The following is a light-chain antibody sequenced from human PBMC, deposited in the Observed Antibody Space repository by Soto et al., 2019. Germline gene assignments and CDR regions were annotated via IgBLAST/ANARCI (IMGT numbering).Light chain of an antibody. CDR3: QQYNSYHS. Sequence: DIQMTQSPSSLSASVGDRVTITCRASQSISSYLNWYQQKPGKAPKLLIYAASSLESGVPSRFSGSGSGTEFTLTISSLQPDDFATYYCQQYNSYHSFGQGTKVDIK. CDR2: AAS. V-gene: IGKV1-5*01. J-gene: IGKJ1*01. CDR1: QSISSY.